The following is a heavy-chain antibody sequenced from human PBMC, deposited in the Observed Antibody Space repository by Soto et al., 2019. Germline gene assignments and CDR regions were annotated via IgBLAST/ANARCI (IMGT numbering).Heavy chain of an antibody. V-gene: IGHV3-30*18. CDR3: AKDRIALCCTNGVYPFDY. D-gene: IGHD2-8*01. J-gene: IGHJ4*02. Sequence: GGSLRLSCAASGFTFSSYGMHWVRQAPGKGLEWVAVISYDGSNKYYADSVKGRFTISRDNSKNTLYLQMNSLRAEDTAVYYCAKDRIALCCTNGVYPFDYWGQGTLVTVSS. CDR2: ISYDGSNK. CDR1: GFTFSSYG.